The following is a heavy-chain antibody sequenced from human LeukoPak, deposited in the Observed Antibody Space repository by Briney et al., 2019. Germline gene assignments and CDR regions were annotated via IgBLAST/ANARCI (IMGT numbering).Heavy chain of an antibody. CDR3: ERHVITRAVAASYYYGMDV. V-gene: IGHV4-39*01. Sequence: SETLSLPCTLSGGSISSSRYYWGWIRQPRGEGLEWVGRNYYSGSTYYNPSLKSRVTISVDTYKNQYSLKLSSVTAADSAVYYCERHVITRAVAASYYYGMDVGPQETTVSVSS. D-gene: IGHD2-15*01. J-gene: IGHJ6*02. CDR2: NYYSGST. CDR1: GGSISSSRYY.